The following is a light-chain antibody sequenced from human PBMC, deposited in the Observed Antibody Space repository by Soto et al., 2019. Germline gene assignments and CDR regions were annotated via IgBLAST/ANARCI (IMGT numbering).Light chain of an antibody. CDR2: EVA. V-gene: IGLV2-8*01. CDR3: SSYGGSNNYV. CDR1: SSDVGAYDY. J-gene: IGLJ1*01. Sequence: QSGLSQPPSASGSPGQSVTISFTGTSSDVGAYDYVSWYQQHPGKAPKLMIYEVAKRPSGVPDRFSGSKSGYTASLTVSGLQAEDEADYYCSSYGGSNNYVFGTGTKVTVL.